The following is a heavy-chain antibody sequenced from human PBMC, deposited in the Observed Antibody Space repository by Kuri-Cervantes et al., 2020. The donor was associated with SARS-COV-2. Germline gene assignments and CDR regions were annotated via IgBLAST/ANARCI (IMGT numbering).Heavy chain of an antibody. CDR3: ATTDWGRLDY. J-gene: IGHJ4*02. V-gene: IGHV4-39*07. CDR1: NGSIRSSSYY. Sequence: SETLSLTCSVSNGSIRSSSYYWGWIRRPPGKGLERIGTIYYTGTTFYNSSLESRVTISVDTSSNQFSLRLTSVTAADTAVYYCATTDWGRLDYWGQGTLVTVSS. CDR2: IYYTGTT. D-gene: IGHD7-27*01.